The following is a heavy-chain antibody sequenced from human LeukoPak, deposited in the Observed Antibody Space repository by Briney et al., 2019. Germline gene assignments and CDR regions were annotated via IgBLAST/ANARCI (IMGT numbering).Heavy chain of an antibody. D-gene: IGHD3-22*01. CDR2: IYHSGST. Sequence: SGTLSLTCAVSGGSISSSNWWSWVRQPPGKGLEWIGEIYHSGSTNYNPSLKSRVTISVDKSKNQFSLKLSSVTAADTAVYYCARITYYYDSSGYSRPSYFDYWGQGTLVTVSS. CDR3: ARITYYYDSSGYSRPSYFDY. V-gene: IGHV4-4*02. J-gene: IGHJ4*02. CDR1: GGSISSSNW.